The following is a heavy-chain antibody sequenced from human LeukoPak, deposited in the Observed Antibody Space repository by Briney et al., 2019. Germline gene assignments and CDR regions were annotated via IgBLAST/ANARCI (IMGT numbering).Heavy chain of an antibody. J-gene: IGHJ6*04. CDR3: AELGITMIGGV. Sequence: PGGSLRLSCAASGFTFTGCAMSWVRQAPGKGLEWVSYISSSGSTIYYADSVKGQFTISRDNAKNSLYLQMNSLRAEDTAVYYCAELGITMIGGVWGKGTTVTISS. CDR2: ISSSGSTI. CDR1: GFTFTGCA. D-gene: IGHD3-10*02. V-gene: IGHV3-48*03.